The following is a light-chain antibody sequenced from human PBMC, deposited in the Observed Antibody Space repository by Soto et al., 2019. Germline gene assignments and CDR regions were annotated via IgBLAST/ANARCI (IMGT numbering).Light chain of an antibody. Sequence: DIQMTQSPSALSASLGDRATITCRASQIISSWLAWYQQKPGKAPKLLIYKASTLKSGVPSRFSGSGSGTEFTLTISSLQPDDFATYYCHQYNSYSTFGQGTKVDI. J-gene: IGKJ1*01. CDR2: KAS. CDR1: QIISSW. CDR3: HQYNSYST. V-gene: IGKV1-5*03.